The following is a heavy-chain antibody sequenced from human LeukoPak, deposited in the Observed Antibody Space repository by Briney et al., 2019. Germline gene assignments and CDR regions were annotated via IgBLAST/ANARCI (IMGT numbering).Heavy chain of an antibody. CDR2: IIPIFGTA. CDR1: GYTFTSYG. V-gene: IGHV1-69*13. D-gene: IGHD6-13*01. J-gene: IGHJ4*02. Sequence: SVKVSCKASGYTFTSYGISWVRQAPGQGLEWMGGIIPIFGTANYAQKFQGRVTITADESTSTAYMELSSLRSEDTAVYYCAREGIAATLMNWGQGTLVTVSS. CDR3: AREGIAATLMN.